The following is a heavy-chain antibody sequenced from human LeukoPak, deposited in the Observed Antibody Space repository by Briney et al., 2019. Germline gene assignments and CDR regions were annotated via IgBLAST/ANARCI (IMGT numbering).Heavy chain of an antibody. CDR1: GFTFSSYS. J-gene: IGHJ4*02. Sequence: GGSLRLSCAASGFTFSSYSMNWVRQAPGKGLEWVSSISGSRNYIYYADSVKGRFTISRDNAKNSLYLQMNSLRAEDTAVYYCAREGWELLAYFDYWGQGTLVTVSS. CDR3: AREGWELLAYFDY. V-gene: IGHV3-21*01. D-gene: IGHD1-26*01. CDR2: ISGSRNYI.